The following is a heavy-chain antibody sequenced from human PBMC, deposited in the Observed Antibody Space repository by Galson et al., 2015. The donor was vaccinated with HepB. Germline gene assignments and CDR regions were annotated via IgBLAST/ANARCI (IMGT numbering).Heavy chain of an antibody. V-gene: IGHV4-30-4*07. D-gene: IGHD1-26*01. CDR3: ARGSGSYYDAFDI. Sequence: TLSLTCAVSGGSISSGGYSWSWIRQPPGKGLEWIGYIYYSGSTYYNPSLKSRVTISVDTSKNQFSLKLSSVTAADTAAYYCARGSGSYYDAFDIWGQGTMVTVSS. J-gene: IGHJ3*02. CDR2: IYYSGST. CDR1: GGSISSGGYS.